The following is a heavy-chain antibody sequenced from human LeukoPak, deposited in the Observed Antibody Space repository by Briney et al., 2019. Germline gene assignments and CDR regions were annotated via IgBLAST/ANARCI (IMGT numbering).Heavy chain of an antibody. CDR2: IYYSGST. J-gene: IGHJ5*02. D-gene: IGHD5-18*01. Sequence: SVTGSVPWRVSGGSISSSSHYWGWIRQPPGKGLEWSGSIYYSGSTYYNPSLKSRVTISVDTSKNQFSLKLSSVTAADTAVYYCARRLRIQLWFDWFDPWGQGTLVTVSS. V-gene: IGHV4-39*01. CDR1: GGSISSSSHY. CDR3: ARRLRIQLWFDWFDP.